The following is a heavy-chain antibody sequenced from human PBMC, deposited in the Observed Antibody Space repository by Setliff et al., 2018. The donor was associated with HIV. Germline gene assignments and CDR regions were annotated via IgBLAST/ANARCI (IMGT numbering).Heavy chain of an antibody. CDR3: ARGHCSGTNCYGVDYYGMDV. D-gene: IGHD2-2*01. CDR2: MYHTAYT. Sequence: SETLSLTCVVSGGSISSGIYYWIWIRQPAGKGLEWIGEMYHTAYTNYSPSLKSRVSMSVDRSKNQFSLNLASVTAADTAVYYCARGHCSGTNCYGVDYYGMDVWGQGTTVTVSS. CDR1: GGSISSGIYY. V-gene: IGHV4-61*10. J-gene: IGHJ6*02.